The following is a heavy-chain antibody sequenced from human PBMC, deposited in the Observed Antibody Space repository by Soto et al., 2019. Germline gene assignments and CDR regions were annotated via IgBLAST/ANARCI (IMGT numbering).Heavy chain of an antibody. CDR1: GFTFGDSY. J-gene: IGHJ4*02. Sequence: GGSLRLSCAGSGFTFGDSYMSWIRQAPGKGLEWLSYISPGSRYPAYADSVKGRFTISRDNAKNSLYLQMNSLRAEDTAVYYCARVSPLVLVDYWGQGTLVTVSS. V-gene: IGHV3-11*05. CDR3: ARVSPLVLVDY. D-gene: IGHD6-13*01. CDR2: ISPGSRYP.